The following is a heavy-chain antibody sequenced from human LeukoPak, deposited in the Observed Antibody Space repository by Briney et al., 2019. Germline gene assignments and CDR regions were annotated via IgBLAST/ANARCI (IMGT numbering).Heavy chain of an antibody. V-gene: IGHV3-74*01. D-gene: IGHD4-17*01. Sequence: HTGGSLRLSCTTSGFTFSNYWMYWVRQAPGKGLMSVSRIMSDGTGITYTDSVEGRFTISRDNAKNTLYLQMNSLRDEDTAVYYCVRGQTIDYWGQGTLVTVSS. CDR2: IMSDGTGI. CDR3: VRGQTIDY. CDR1: GFTFSNYW. J-gene: IGHJ4*02.